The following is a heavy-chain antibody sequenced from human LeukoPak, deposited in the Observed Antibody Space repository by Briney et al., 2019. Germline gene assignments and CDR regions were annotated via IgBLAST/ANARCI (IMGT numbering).Heavy chain of an antibody. D-gene: IGHD6-19*01. J-gene: IGHJ4*02. V-gene: IGHV4-59*01. CDR2: IYYSGST. Sequence: PSETLSLTCTVSGGSISSYYWSWIRQPPGKGLEWIGYIYYSGSTNYNPSLKSRVTTSVDTSKNQFSLKLSSVTAADTAVYYCARGVGQWLVPYFDYWGQGTLVTVSS. CDR1: GGSISSYY. CDR3: ARGVGQWLVPYFDY.